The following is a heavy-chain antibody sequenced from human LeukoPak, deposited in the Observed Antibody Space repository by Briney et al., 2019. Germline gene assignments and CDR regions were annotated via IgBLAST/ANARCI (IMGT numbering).Heavy chain of an antibody. CDR2: MCGSAGCT. V-gene: IGHV3-23*01. J-gene: IGHJ4*02. CDR1: GFTFNIYA. D-gene: IGHD6-13*01. CDR3: TRLAAAGLFDY. Sequence: GGSLRLSCAASGFTFNIYAMSWVRLAPGKGLQWVASMCGSAGCTYYADSVTGRFTISRDNSKNILYLQMNSLRAEDTAIYYCTRLAAAGLFDYWGQGTLVTVSS.